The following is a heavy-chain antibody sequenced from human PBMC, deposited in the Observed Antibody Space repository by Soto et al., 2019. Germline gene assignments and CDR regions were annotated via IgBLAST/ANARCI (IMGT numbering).Heavy chain of an antibody. CDR1: GLTFGSRA. CDR2: ITDNGGDA. Sequence: EVQLLESGGDLKQPGGSLRLSCVASGLTFGSRAMSWVRQAPGEGLQWVATITDNGGDAKYADSVEGRFTISRDNSKNTLYLQMNSLRAEDTAVYYCVILDYWGQGTLVTVSS. V-gene: IGHV3-23*01. CDR3: VILDY. J-gene: IGHJ4*02.